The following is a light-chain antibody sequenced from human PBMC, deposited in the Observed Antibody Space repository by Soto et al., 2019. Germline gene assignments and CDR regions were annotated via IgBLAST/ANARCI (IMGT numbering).Light chain of an antibody. Sequence: EIVMTQSPATLSVSPGERATLSCRASQSVSSSLAWYQQKRGQAPRLLIYDASSRATGIPDRFSGGGSGTDFTLTISRLEPEDFAVYYCQQFSGYPLTFGGGTKVDIK. V-gene: IGKV3-20*01. CDR2: DAS. CDR3: QQFSGYPLT. J-gene: IGKJ4*01. CDR1: QSVSSS.